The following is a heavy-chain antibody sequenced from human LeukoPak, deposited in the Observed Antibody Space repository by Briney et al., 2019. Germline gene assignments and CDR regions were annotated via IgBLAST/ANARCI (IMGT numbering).Heavy chain of an antibody. CDR2: IYYSGST. V-gene: IGHV4-59*01. Sequence: ASETLSLTCTVSGVSISSYYWSWTRHPPGKGLEWGGYIYYSGSTNYNPSLKSRVTISVDTCKNQFSLKLSSVTAPDTAVYYCARREAYYDILTGYLEHDAFDSWGQGTMVTVSS. CDR3: ARREAYYDILTGYLEHDAFDS. J-gene: IGHJ3*02. CDR1: GVSISSYY. D-gene: IGHD3-9*01.